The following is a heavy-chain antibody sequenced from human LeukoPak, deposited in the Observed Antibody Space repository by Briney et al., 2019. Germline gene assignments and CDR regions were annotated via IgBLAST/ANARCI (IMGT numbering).Heavy chain of an antibody. CDR1: GFTFSNFG. Sequence: GRSLRLSCAASGFTFSNFGMHWVRQAPGKGLEWVAVISYDGSNKYYADSVKGRFTISRDNSKNTLYLQMDSLRAEDTAVYYCARSPAGSGSYLYFDYWGQGTLVTVSS. CDR3: ARSPAGSGSYLYFDY. J-gene: IGHJ4*02. V-gene: IGHV3-30*03. D-gene: IGHD1-26*01. CDR2: ISYDGSNK.